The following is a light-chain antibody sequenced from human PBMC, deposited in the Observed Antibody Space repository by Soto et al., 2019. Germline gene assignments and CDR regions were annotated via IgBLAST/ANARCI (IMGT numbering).Light chain of an antibody. CDR1: QSVSSN. J-gene: IGKJ1*01. CDR3: QQYGSSRT. Sequence: EIVMTQSPATLSVSPGERATLSCRASQSVSSNLAWYQQKPGQAPRLLIYHASTRATGIPARFSGSGSGTEFTLTISSLQSEDFAVYYCQQYGSSRTFGQGTKVEIK. CDR2: HAS. V-gene: IGKV3-15*01.